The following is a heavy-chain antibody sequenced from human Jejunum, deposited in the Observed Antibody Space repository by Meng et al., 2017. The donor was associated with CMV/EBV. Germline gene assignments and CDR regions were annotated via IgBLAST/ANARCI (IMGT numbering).Heavy chain of an antibody. J-gene: IGHJ3*02. CDR1: RFTVSTNY. D-gene: IGHD1-26*01. V-gene: IGHV3-53*01. CDR2: IYSGGST. Sequence: ASRFTVSTNYMDWVRQAPGKGLEWVSVIYSGGSTYYADSVKGRFTISRDNSKNTLFLQMNSLRAEDTAVYYCARDKELSDAFDIWGQGTMVTVSS. CDR3: ARDKELSDAFDI.